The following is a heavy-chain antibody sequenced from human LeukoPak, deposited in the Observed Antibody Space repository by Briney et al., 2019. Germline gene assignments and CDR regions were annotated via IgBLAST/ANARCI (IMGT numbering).Heavy chain of an antibody. CDR1: GFTFSSYG. V-gene: IGHV3-30*02. J-gene: IGHJ4*02. D-gene: IGHD3-22*01. CDR2: IRYDGSNK. CDR3: AKGAPTYYYDSSGYHSFDY. Sequence: TGGSLRLSCAASGFTFSSYGMHWVHQAPGKGLEWVAFIRYDGSNKYYADSVKGRFTISRDNSKNTLYLQMNSLRAEDTAVYYCAKGAPTYYYDSSGYHSFDYWGQGTLVTVSS.